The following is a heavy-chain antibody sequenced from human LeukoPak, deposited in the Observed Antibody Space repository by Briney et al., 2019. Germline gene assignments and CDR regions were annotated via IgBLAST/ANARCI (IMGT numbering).Heavy chain of an antibody. CDR1: GGSISSYY. D-gene: IGHD1-26*01. CDR2: IYTSGTT. CDR3: ARGGIVGATTYYYYMDV. Sequence: SETLSLTCTVSGGSISSYYWSWIRQPAGKGLEWIGRIYTSGTTNYNPSLKSRLTMSVDTSKNQFSLKLSSVTAADTAVYYCARGGIVGATTYYYYMDVWGKGTTVTVS. V-gene: IGHV4-4*07. J-gene: IGHJ6*03.